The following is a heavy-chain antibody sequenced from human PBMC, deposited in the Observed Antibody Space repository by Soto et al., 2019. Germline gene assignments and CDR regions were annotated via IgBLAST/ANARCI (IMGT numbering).Heavy chain of an antibody. J-gene: IGHJ6*02. CDR1: GDSVSSNSAA. D-gene: IGHD2-15*01. V-gene: IGHV6-1*01. CDR3: AREGALFFGGNPDYYDDLAV. CDR2: TYYRSKWYN. Sequence: SQTLSLTCAISGDSVSSNSAAWNWIRQSPSRGLEWLGRTYYRSKWYNDYAVSVKSRITINPDTSKNQFSLQLNSVTPEDTAVYYCAREGALFFGGNPDYYDDLAVWGQGTSDTVSS.